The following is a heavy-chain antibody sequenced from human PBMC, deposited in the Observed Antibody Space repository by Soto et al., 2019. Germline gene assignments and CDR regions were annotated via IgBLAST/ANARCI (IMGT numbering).Heavy chain of an antibody. Sequence: EVQLLEPGGGLVQPGGSLRLSCAASGFTFSSYAMSWVRQAPGKGLEWVSAISGSGGSTYYADSVKGRFTISRDNSKNTLYLQMNSLRAEDTAVYYCAKANGDYVLGPLDYWGQGTLVTVSS. V-gene: IGHV3-23*01. CDR1: GFTFSSYA. CDR3: AKANGDYVLGPLDY. D-gene: IGHD4-17*01. J-gene: IGHJ4*02. CDR2: ISGSGGST.